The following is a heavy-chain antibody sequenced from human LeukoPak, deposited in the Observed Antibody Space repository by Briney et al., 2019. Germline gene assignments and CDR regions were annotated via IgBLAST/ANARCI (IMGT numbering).Heavy chain of an antibody. J-gene: IGHJ6*03. CDR2: IIPILGIA. V-gene: IGHV1-69*04. CDR1: GGTFSSYA. CDR3: ASSDYYYYYYMDV. Sequence: SVKVSCKASGGTFSSYAISWVRQAPGQGLEWMGRIIPILGIANYAQKFQGRVTITTDESTSTAYMELSSLRSEDTAVYYCASSDYYYYYYMDVWGKGTTVTVSS.